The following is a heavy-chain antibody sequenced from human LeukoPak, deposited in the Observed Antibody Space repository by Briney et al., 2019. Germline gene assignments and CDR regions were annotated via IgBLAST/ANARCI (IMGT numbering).Heavy chain of an antibody. V-gene: IGHV3-30*02. D-gene: IGHD3-10*01. CDR2: IRYDGSNK. J-gene: IGHJ5*02. CDR3: ARASWFGELSWFDP. Sequence: PGGSLRLSCAASGFTFSSYGMHWVRQAPGKGLEWVAFIRYDGSNKYYADSVKGRFTISRDNSKNTLYLQMNSLRAEDTAVYYCARASWFGELSWFDPWGQGTLVTVSS. CDR1: GFTFSSYG.